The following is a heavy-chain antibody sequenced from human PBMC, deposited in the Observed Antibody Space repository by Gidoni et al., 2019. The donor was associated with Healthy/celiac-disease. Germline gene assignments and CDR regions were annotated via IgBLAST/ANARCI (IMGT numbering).Heavy chain of an antibody. J-gene: IGHJ4*02. V-gene: IGHV4-39*01. CDR3: ALPTTSSWSFDY. CDR2: IYYSGST. D-gene: IGHD6-13*01. Sequence: QLQLQESGPGLVKPSETLSLTCTVSGGPISSSSYYWGWIRQPPGKGLEWIGSIYYSGSTYYNPSLKSRVTISVDTSKNQFSLKLSSVTAADTAVYYCALPTTSSWSFDYWGQGTLVTVSS. CDR1: GGPISSSSYY.